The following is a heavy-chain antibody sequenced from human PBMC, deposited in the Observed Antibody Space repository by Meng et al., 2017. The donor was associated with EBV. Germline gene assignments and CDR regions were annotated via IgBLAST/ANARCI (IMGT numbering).Heavy chain of an antibody. CDR1: EFTFTSAW. CDR2: IRSQVDGRTA. V-gene: IGHV3-15*01. D-gene: IGHD1-26*01. Sequence: GQLVEPGGGLVKPGGSLKLSWAASEFTFTSAWMNWVRQAPGKGLEWVGRIRSQVDGRTADYSAPVKGRFTISRDDSKHTLYLQMNSLKIEDSAVYYCTTDEGGSRFWGQGTLVTVSS. CDR3: TTDEGGSRF. J-gene: IGHJ4*02.